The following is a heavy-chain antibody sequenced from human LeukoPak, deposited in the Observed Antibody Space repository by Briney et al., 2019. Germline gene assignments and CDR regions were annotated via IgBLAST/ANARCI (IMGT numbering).Heavy chain of an antibody. CDR2: ISPSSSTT. CDR1: GFTFSSYN. Sequence: GGSLRLSCSASGFTFSSYNMNWVRQAPGKGLEWISYISPSSSTTYYADSVKGRFAISRDNAKNSLYLQTNSLRDEDTAVYYCARMLSGWYVDYWGQGTLVTVSS. V-gene: IGHV3-48*02. CDR3: ARMLSGWYVDY. J-gene: IGHJ4*02. D-gene: IGHD6-19*01.